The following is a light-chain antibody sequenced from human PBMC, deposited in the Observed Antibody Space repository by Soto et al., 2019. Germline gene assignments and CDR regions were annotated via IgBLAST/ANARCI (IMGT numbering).Light chain of an antibody. Sequence: EIVMTQSPATLSVSPGERATLSCRASQRVSSKLAWYQQKPGQAPRLLIYGASTRATGIPARFSGSGSGTEFTLTISSLQSEDFAVYDCQQYNNWPPRGLTFGGGTKGEIK. V-gene: IGKV3-15*01. CDR3: QQYNNWPPRGLT. CDR2: GAS. CDR1: QRVSSK. J-gene: IGKJ4*01.